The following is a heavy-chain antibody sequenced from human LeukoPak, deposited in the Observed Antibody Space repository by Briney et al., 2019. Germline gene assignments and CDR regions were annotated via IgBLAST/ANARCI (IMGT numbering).Heavy chain of an antibody. J-gene: IGHJ5*02. Sequence: QPGGSLRLSCAASGFTFSSYSMNWVRQAPGKGLEWVANIKQDGSEKYYVDSVKGRFTISRDNAKNSLYLQMNSLRAEDTAVYYCASAIYCSSTSCHPWFNPWGQGTLVTVSS. CDR3: ASAIYCSSTSCHPWFNP. CDR2: IKQDGSEK. CDR1: GFTFSSYS. V-gene: IGHV3-7*01. D-gene: IGHD2-2*01.